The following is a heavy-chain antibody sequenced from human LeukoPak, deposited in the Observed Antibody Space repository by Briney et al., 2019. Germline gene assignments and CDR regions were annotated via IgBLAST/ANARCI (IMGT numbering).Heavy chain of an antibody. CDR2: IRSKTDGGTT. V-gene: IGHV3-15*01. D-gene: IGHD3-22*01. Sequence: GGSLRLSCAVSGLTVTSAYMSWVRQAPGKGLEWVGRIRSKTDGGTTDYAAPVKGRFTISRDDSRNTLYLQLNSLKSEDTAVYYCTTVGYDSSGYYSYYFDCWGQGTLVTVSS. CDR1: GLTVTSAY. CDR3: TTVGYDSSGYYSYYFDC. J-gene: IGHJ4*02.